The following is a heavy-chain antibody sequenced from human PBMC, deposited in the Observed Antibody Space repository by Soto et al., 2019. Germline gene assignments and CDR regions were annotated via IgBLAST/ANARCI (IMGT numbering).Heavy chain of an antibody. CDR2: IYYSGST. J-gene: IGHJ6*02. CDR1: VGSISSYY. D-gene: IGHD1-1*01. CDR3: ASSRARGWNYFYYYGMDV. Sequence: AETLSLTCTVSVGSISSYYWSWSRQPPGKGLEWIGYIYYSGSTNYNPSLKSRVTISVDTSKNQFSLKLSSVTAADTAVYYCASSRARGWNYFYYYGMDVWGQGTTVTVSS. V-gene: IGHV4-59*01.